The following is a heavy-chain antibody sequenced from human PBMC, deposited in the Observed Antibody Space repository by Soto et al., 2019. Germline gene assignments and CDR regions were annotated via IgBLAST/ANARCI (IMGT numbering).Heavy chain of an antibody. Sequence: SVKVACKASAYTFTCYYMHWVRQAPGQGLEWMGIINPSGGSTSDAQKSQGRVTMTRDTSTSTVYMELSSLRSEETAVYYCAREGRTNYYYYGMDVWAQGTTVTVSS. CDR3: AREGRTNYYYYGMDV. J-gene: IGHJ6*02. V-gene: IGHV1-46*01. D-gene: IGHD1-26*01. CDR1: AYTFTCYY. CDR2: INPSGGST.